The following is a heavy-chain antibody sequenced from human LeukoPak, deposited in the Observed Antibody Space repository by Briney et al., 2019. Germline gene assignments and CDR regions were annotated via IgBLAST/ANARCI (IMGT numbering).Heavy chain of an antibody. Sequence: PGGSLRLSCKTSGFKFRDFDMDWVRQAPGKGLEWVGFIRSKVYGGTTKNAASVKGRFTISRDDSRSIAYLQMNSLKTEDTAVYYCTRRYNYDSSGYYYVRDAFDIWGQGTMVTVSS. J-gene: IGHJ3*02. V-gene: IGHV3-49*04. CDR1: GFKFRDFD. CDR3: TRRYNYDSSGYYYVRDAFDI. D-gene: IGHD3-22*01. CDR2: IRSKVYGGTT.